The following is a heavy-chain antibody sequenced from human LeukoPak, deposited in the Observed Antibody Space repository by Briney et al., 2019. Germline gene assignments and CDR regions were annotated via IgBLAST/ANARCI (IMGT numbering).Heavy chain of an antibody. V-gene: IGHV3-30*03. CDR1: GFTFSRHG. CDR3: ARDKSGDYSMDY. Sequence: PGRSLRLSCLVSGFTFSRHGTHWVRQAPGKGLEWVAVIADHGNDRQYADSVEGRFTISRDNSKNTLYLQMDSLRAEDTAVYYCARDKSGDYSMDYWGQGTLVTVSS. J-gene: IGHJ4*02. CDR2: IADHGNDR. D-gene: IGHD2-21*02.